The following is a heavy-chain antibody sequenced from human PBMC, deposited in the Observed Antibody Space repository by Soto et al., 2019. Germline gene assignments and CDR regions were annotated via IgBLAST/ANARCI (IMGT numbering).Heavy chain of an antibody. CDR1: GNSFTTYY. CDR2: INPSGGRT. Sequence: ASVKVSCKASGNSFTTYYMHWVRQAPGQGLEWMGIINPSGGRTTYAQKFQGRVTMTRDTSTSTFHMELSSLTSEDTAVYYCAGLYHYDSSGYYDYWGQGALVTVSS. J-gene: IGHJ4*02. CDR3: AGLYHYDSSGYYDY. V-gene: IGHV1-46*01. D-gene: IGHD3-22*01.